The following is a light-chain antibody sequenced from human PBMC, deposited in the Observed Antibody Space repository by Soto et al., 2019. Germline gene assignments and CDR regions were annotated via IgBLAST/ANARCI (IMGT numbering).Light chain of an antibody. CDR2: KTS. Sequence: DIQMTQSPSTLSASLGDRVTITCRASQTISSWLAWYQQKPGKAPKLLIYKTSNLQSGVPSRFSGSGSGTEFSLTISSLQPDDFATYYCQQYNSFSLTFGGGTKVDIK. CDR1: QTISSW. V-gene: IGKV1-5*03. J-gene: IGKJ4*01. CDR3: QQYNSFSLT.